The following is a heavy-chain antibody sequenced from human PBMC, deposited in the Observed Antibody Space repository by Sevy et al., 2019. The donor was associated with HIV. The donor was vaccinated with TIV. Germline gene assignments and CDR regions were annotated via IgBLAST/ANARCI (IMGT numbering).Heavy chain of an antibody. J-gene: IGHJ4*02. CDR3: HAKVKANYHDSSGNYHTDFDY. D-gene: IGHD3-22*01. CDR1: GFTFSSYW. V-gene: IGHV3-74*01. Sequence: GGSLRLSCAASGFTFSSYWMHWVRQAPGKGLVWVSRINSEGSSTSYADSVKGRFTISRDNAKNTLYLQMNSLRAEDTAVYYCHAKVKANYHDSSGNYHTDFDYWGQGTLVTVSS. CDR2: INSEGSST.